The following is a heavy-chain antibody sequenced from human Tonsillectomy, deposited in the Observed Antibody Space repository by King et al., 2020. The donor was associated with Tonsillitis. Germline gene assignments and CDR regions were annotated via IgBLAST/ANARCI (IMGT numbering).Heavy chain of an antibody. CDR2: IYTGGST. D-gene: IGHD1-7*01. Sequence: VQLVESGGGLVQPGRSLRLSCAASGFTVSSNYMSWVRQAPGKGLEWVSVIYTGGSTYYADSVKGRFTVSRHNSKNTLYLQMNSLRPEDTAVYYCARVWVTQGWNYVDYYYGMDVWGQGTTVTVSS. J-gene: IGHJ6*02. CDR3: ARVWVTQGWNYVDYYYGMDV. V-gene: IGHV3-53*04. CDR1: GFTVSSNY.